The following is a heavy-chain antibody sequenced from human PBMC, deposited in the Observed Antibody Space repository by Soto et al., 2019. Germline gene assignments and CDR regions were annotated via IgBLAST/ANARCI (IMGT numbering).Heavy chain of an antibody. CDR3: ARDGFEWRYYYDSSVYFDDAFDI. CDR1: GFTFSSYS. J-gene: IGHJ3*02. V-gene: IGHV3-21*01. CDR2: ISSSSSYI. Sequence: EVQLVESGGGLVKPGGSLRLSCAASGFTFSSYSMNWVRQAPGKGLEWVSSISSSSSYIYYADSVKGRFNISRENAKNSLYLQMNSLRAEDTAVYYFARDGFEWRYYYDSSVYFDDAFDIWGQGTIVTVSS. D-gene: IGHD3-22*01.